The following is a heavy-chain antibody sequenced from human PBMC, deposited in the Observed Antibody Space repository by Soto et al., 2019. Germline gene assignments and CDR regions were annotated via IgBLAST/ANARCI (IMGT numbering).Heavy chain of an antibody. CDR1: GLIFSDYH. J-gene: IGHJ6*02. Sequence: ESGGGLVQPGGSLRLSCAASGLIFSDYHMDWVRQAPGKGLEWVGRIRRKANSYTTEYAASVKGRFTISRDDSKNSLYLQMNSLKSEDTAVYYCAMLGGWSGGSSGMDDWGQGTTVTVSS. CDR2: IRRKANSYTT. CDR3: AMLGGWSGGSSGMDD. V-gene: IGHV3-72*01. D-gene: IGHD6-19*01.